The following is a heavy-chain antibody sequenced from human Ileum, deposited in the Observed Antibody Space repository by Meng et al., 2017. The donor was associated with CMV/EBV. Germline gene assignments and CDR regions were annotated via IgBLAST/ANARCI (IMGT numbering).Heavy chain of an antibody. D-gene: IGHD6-19*01. V-gene: IGHV4-61*02. CDR3: ARDSAWLIDQ. CDR1: GGSLGGGYY. J-gene: IGHJ4*02. Sequence: QVQLPESGPGLVKPSPTLSLTCTVSGGSLGGGYYWNWIRQPAGKGLEWIGRIYTSGSTNYNPSLKSRFTISVDTSKNQFSLNLTSVTAADTAVYYCARDSAWLIDQWGQGTLVTVSS. CDR2: IYTSGST.